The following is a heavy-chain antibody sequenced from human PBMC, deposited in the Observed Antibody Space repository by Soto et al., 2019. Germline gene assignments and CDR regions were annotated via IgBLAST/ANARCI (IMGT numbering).Heavy chain of an antibody. J-gene: IGHJ5*02. D-gene: IGHD2-21*02. CDR1: GGSISSGGYS. Sequence: KTSETLSLTCAVSGGSISSGGYSWSWIRQPPGKGLEWIGYIYHSGSTYYNPSLKSRVTISVDRSKNQFSLKLSSVTAADTAVYYCARATYCGGDCRNWFDPWGQGTLVTVSS. CDR2: IYHSGST. CDR3: ARATYCGGDCRNWFDP. V-gene: IGHV4-30-2*01.